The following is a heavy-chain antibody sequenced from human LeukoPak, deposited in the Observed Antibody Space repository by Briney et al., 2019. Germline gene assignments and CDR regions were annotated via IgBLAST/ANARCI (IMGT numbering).Heavy chain of an antibody. J-gene: IGHJ4*02. D-gene: IGHD3-22*01. CDR1: GYTFTSYA. V-gene: IGHV7-4-1*02. CDR3: ARDATTRWFYYDSSGYYPFDY. CDR2: INTNTGNP. Sequence: ASVKVSCKASGYTFTSYAMNWVRQAPGQGLEWMGWINTNTGNPTYAQGFTGRFVFSLDTSVSTAYLQISSLKAEDTAVYYCARDATTRWFYYDSSGYYPFDYWGQGTLVTVSS.